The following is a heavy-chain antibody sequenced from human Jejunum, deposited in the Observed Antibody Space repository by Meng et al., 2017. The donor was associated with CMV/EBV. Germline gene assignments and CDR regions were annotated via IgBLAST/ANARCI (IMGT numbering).Heavy chain of an antibody. CDR3: ARVSSGWDYFDY. CDR1: GGSVSSGGYY. V-gene: IGHV4-31*03. D-gene: IGHD6-19*01. CDR2: IYYSGST. J-gene: IGHJ4*02. Sequence: VQLQEPGPGLVKPSQTLSLTCTVSGGSVSSGGYYWTWIRQHPGKGLEWFGHIYYSGSTFYNPSLKRRVIISIGTSKNQFSLNLRSVTAADTAVYYCARVSSGWDYFDYWGQGTLVTVSS.